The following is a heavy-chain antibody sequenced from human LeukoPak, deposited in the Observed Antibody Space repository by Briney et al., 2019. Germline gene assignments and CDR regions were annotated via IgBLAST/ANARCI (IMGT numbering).Heavy chain of an antibody. V-gene: IGHV3-7*01. CDR3: ARLFVVLTAIGDNDAFDI. D-gene: IGHD2-21*02. Sequence: GGSLRLSCAASGFTFSGYWMSWVRQAPGKGLEWVANIKQDGSEKYYVDSVKGRFTISRDNAKNSLYLQMNSLRAEDTAVYYCARLFVVLTAIGDNDAFDIWGQGTMVTVSS. CDR1: GFTFSGYW. CDR2: IKQDGSEK. J-gene: IGHJ3*02.